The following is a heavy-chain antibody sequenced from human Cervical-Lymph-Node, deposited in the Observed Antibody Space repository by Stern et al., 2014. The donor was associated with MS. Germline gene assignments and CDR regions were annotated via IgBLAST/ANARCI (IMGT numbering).Heavy chain of an antibody. CDR2: MYGDDDE. CDR1: GFSLNSSGVG. CDR3: AREIAAVVPFDY. J-gene: IGHJ4*02. V-gene: IGHV2-5*02. Sequence: QITLKESGPTLVKPTQTLTLTCTFSGFSLNSSGVGVGWIRQAPGKALEWLALMYGDDDERYSPPLRSRLTITKDTSKNQVVLTMTDMDPVDTATYYCAREIAAVVPFDYWGQGTLVTVSS. D-gene: IGHD6-13*01.